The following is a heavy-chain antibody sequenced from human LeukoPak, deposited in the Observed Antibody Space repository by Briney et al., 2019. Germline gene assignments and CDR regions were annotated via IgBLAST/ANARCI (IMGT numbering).Heavy chain of an antibody. CDR2: IYYSGST. Sequence: PSETLSLTCTVSGGSISSYYWSWIRQPPGKGLEWIGSIYYSGSTYYNPSLKSRVTISVDTSKNQFSLKLSSVTAADTAVYYCARHIPLYDSGGWFDPWGQGTLVTVSS. CDR1: GGSISSYY. D-gene: IGHD3-3*01. CDR3: ARHIPLYDSGGWFDP. V-gene: IGHV4-59*05. J-gene: IGHJ5*02.